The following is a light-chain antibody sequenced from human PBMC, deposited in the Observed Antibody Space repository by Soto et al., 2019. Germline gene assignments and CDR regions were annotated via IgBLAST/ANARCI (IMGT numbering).Light chain of an antibody. V-gene: IGLV2-23*02. J-gene: IGLJ1*01. CDR1: SSDVGYYNL. CDR2: EVN. CDR3: CSYAGSTTHYV. Sequence: QSVLTQPAAVSGSTGQSITISCTGTSSDVGYYNLVSWYQQHPGNAAKLIIYEVNKRPSGFSNPFSGSKSGNTASLTISGLLAEDEADYYCCSYAGSTTHYVFGTGTKVTVL.